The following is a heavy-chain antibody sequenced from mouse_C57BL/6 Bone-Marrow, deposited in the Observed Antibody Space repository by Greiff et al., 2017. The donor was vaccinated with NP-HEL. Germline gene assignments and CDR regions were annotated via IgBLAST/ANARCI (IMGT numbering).Heavy chain of an antibody. D-gene: IGHD2-1*01. Sequence: EVQGVESGGGLVQSGRSLRLSCATSGFTFSDFYMEWVRQAPGKGLEWIAARRNKANDYTTEYSASVKGRFIVSRDTSQSILYLQMNALRAEDTAIYYCARYGNGMDYWGQGTSVTVSS. CDR1: GFTFSDFY. J-gene: IGHJ4*01. CDR2: RRNKANDYTT. CDR3: ARYGNGMDY. V-gene: IGHV7-1*01.